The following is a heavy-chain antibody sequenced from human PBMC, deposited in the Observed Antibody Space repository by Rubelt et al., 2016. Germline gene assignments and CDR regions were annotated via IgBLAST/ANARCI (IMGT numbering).Heavy chain of an antibody. J-gene: IGHJ4*02. CDR1: GFTFSDHC. V-gene: IGHV3-7*01. CDR3: ARGMLTFGGVTPDY. Sequence: GGSLRLSCAASGFTFSDHCMSWVRQAPGKGLERVANINQDGSEKKYVDSVKGRFTISRDNAKNTLYLRMNSLTAGDTAVYYCARGMLTFGGVTPDYWGQGILVTVSS. D-gene: IGHD3-16*01. CDR2: INQDGSEK.